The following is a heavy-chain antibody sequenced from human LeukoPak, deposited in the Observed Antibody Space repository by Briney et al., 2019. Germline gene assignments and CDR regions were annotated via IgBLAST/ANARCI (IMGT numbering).Heavy chain of an antibody. J-gene: IGHJ6*03. CDR2: ISGSGGST. D-gene: IGHD2-2*01. CDR3: ARGAYCSSTSCPTPPPMDV. Sequence: GGSLRLSCAASGFTFSSYAMSWVRQAPGKGLEWVSAISGSGGSTYYADSVKGRFTISRDNSKNTLYLQMNSLRAEDTAVYYCARGAYCSSTSCPTPPPMDVWGKGATVTVSS. CDR1: GFTFSSYA. V-gene: IGHV3-23*01.